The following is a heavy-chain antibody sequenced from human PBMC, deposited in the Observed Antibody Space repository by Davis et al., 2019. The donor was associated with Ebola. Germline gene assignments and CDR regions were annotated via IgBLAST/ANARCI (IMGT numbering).Heavy chain of an antibody. Sequence: ASVKVSCKASGYTFTSYYVHWVRQAPGQGLEWMGIINPSGGSTSYAQKFQGRVTMTTDTSTSTAYMELRSLRSDDTAVYYCAGVGYSGYDSFDYWGQGTLVTVSS. V-gene: IGHV1-46*01. CDR3: AGVGYSGYDSFDY. D-gene: IGHD5-12*01. CDR2: INPSGGST. J-gene: IGHJ4*02. CDR1: GYTFTSYY.